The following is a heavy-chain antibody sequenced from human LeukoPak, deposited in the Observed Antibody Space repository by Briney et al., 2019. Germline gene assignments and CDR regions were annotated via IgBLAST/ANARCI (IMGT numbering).Heavy chain of an antibody. Sequence: ASVKVSCKASGYTFTGYYMHWVRQAPGQGLEWMGRIIPILGIANYAQKFQGRVTITADKSTSTAYMELSSLRSEDTAVYYCASHPIAVAGSFDYWGQGTLVTVSS. V-gene: IGHV1-69*02. J-gene: IGHJ4*02. D-gene: IGHD6-19*01. CDR1: GYTFTGYY. CDR3: ASHPIAVAGSFDY. CDR2: IIPILGIA.